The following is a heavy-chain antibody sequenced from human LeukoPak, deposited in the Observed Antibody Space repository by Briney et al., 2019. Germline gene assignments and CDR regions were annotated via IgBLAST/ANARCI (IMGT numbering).Heavy chain of an antibody. CDR3: ARSDSAGYFDS. Sequence: GGSLRLSCAASGFKFDNYAMHWVRQAPGKGLEWVSSISWNSDIIAYADSVKGRFTISRDNAKNSLFLQMDSLRAEDTAVYYCARSDSAGYFDSWGQGTLVTVSS. J-gene: IGHJ5*01. CDR1: GFKFDNYA. V-gene: IGHV3-9*01. D-gene: IGHD3-22*01. CDR2: ISWNSDII.